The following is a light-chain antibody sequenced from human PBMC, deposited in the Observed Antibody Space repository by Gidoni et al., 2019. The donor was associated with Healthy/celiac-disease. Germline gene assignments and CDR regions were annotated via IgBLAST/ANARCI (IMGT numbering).Light chain of an antibody. CDR1: QSISSY. J-gene: IGKJ4*01. Sequence: DIQLTHSPSSLSASVGDRVTITCRASQSISSYLTWYQQKPGKAPKLLIYAASSLQSGVPSRFSGSGSGTDFTLTISSLQPEDFATYYCQQSYSTPPFTFGGGTKVEIK. CDR3: QQSYSTPPFT. CDR2: AAS. V-gene: IGKV1-39*01.